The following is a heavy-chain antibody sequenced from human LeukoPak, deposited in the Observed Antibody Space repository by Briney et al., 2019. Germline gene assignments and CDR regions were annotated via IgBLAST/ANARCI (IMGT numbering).Heavy chain of an antibody. CDR2: ISWNSGSI. CDR3: AKDKEYDSSGYYGY. D-gene: IGHD3-22*01. V-gene: IGHV3-9*01. J-gene: IGHJ4*02. CDR1: GFTFDDYA. Sequence: PGRSLRLSCAASGFTFDDYAMHWVRQAPGKGLEWVSGISWNSGSIGYADSVKGRFTTSRDNAKNSLYLQMNSLRAEDTALYYCAKDKEYDSSGYYGYWGQGTLVTVSS.